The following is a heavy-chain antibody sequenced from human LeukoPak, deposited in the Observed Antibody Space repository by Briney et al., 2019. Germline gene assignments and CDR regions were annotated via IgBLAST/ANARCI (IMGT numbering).Heavy chain of an antibody. J-gene: IGHJ3*02. CDR1: GFTFSNAW. V-gene: IGHV3-15*01. D-gene: IGHD1-26*01. CDR2: IKSKTDGGTT. Sequence: GGSLRLSCAASGFTFSNAWMSWVRQAPGKGLEWVGRIKSKTDGGTTDYAAPVKGRFTISRDDSKNTLYLQMNGLKTEDTAVYYCTTLAGLGTFDIWGQGTMVTVSS. CDR3: TTLAGLGTFDI.